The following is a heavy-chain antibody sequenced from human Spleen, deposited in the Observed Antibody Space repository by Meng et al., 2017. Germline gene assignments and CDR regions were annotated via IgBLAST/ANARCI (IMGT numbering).Heavy chain of an antibody. Sequence: QVHLQESGPGVGEPAGSLSLTCAVPGGSISSSNWWSWVRQPPGKGLEWIGEIYHSGSTNYNPSLKSRVTISVDKSKNQFSLKLSSVTAADTAVYYCARGHHYYDSSGYGGWGQGTLVTVSS. D-gene: IGHD3-22*01. J-gene: IGHJ4*02. CDR2: IYHSGST. CDR3: ARGHHYYDSSGYGG. CDR1: GGSISSSNW. V-gene: IGHV4-4*02.